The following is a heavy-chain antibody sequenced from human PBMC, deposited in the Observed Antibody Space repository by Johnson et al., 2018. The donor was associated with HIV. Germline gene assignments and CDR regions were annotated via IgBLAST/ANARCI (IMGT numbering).Heavy chain of an antibody. CDR2: ISYVGSKT. CDR3: AKDRGYGGNLDAFDI. J-gene: IGHJ3*02. Sequence: QVQLVESGGVLVQPGGSLRLSCSASGFTVISPYMSWVRPAPGKGLAWVSLISYVGSKTYYVDSVKARFTISRDDARNTMYLQMNSLRAEDTAVYYCAKDRGYGGNLDAFDIWGQGTMVTVSS. D-gene: IGHD4-23*01. V-gene: IGHV3-30*18. CDR1: GFTVISPY.